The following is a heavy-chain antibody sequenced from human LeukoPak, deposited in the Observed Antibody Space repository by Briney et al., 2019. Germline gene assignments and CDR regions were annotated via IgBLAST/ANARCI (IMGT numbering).Heavy chain of an antibody. J-gene: IGHJ4*02. D-gene: IGHD5-12*01. Sequence: GGSLRLSCAASGFTFSSYGMHWVRQAPGKGLEWVAVISYDGSNKYYADSVKGRFTISRDNSKNTLYLQMNSLRAEDTAVYYCAKDLAPYGGYEYYFDYWGQGTLVTVSS. V-gene: IGHV3-30*18. CDR1: GFTFSSYG. CDR2: ISYDGSNK. CDR3: AKDLAPYGGYEYYFDY.